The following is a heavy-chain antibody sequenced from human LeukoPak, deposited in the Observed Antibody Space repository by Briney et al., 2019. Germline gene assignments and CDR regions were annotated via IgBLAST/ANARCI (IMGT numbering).Heavy chain of an antibody. V-gene: IGHV4-4*07. CDR2: IYSSGST. CDR1: GGSISNYY. CDR3: ASNPAYCGGDCYELDY. J-gene: IGHJ4*02. Sequence: PSETLSLTCTVSGGSISNYYWNWIWQPAGKGLEWIGRIYSSGSTNYNPSLKSRVTMSVDTSKNQFSLKLSSVTAADTAVYYCASNPAYCGGDCYELDYWGQGTLVTVSS. D-gene: IGHD2-21*02.